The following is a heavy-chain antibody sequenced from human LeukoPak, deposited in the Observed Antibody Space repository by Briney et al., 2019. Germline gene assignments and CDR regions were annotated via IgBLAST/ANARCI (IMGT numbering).Heavy chain of an antibody. J-gene: IGHJ4*02. CDR1: GFSFSDYD. V-gene: IGHV3-23*01. CDR3: AGAAAGKGALGY. CDR2: ISGSGGST. Sequence: GGSLRLSCAASGFSFSDYDMHWVRQAPGKGLEWVSAISGSGGSTYYADSVKGRFTISRDNSKNTLYLQMNSLRAEDTAVYYCAGAAAGKGALGYWGQGTLVTVSS. D-gene: IGHD6-13*01.